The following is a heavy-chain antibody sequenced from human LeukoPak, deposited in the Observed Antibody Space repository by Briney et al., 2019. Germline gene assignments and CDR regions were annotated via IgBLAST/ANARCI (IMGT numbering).Heavy chain of an antibody. CDR3: ARGRRAARRHYYYYMDV. CDR1: GGSFSGYY. Sequence: KPSETLSLTCAVYGGSFSGYYWSWIRQPPGKGLEWIGEINHSGSTNYNPSLKSRVTISVDTSKNQFSLKLSSVTAADTAVYYCARGRRAARRHYYYYMDVWGKGTTVTVSS. D-gene: IGHD6-6*01. CDR2: INHSGST. J-gene: IGHJ6*03. V-gene: IGHV4-34*01.